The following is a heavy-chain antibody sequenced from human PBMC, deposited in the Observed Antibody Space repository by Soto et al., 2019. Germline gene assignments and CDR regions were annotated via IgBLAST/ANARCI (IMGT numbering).Heavy chain of an antibody. D-gene: IGHD3-9*01. Sequence: QITLKESGLTLVKPTQTLTLTCTFSEFSLSTNGVGVGWIRQSPGKALEWLALIYWDDDRHYRPSLKSRLTNTTDTPKNQVVLTMTNMDPVHTATYYCAHFDRPGASDIWGRGTKVTVSS. V-gene: IGHV2-5*02. CDR1: EFSLSTNGVG. CDR3: AHFDRPGASDI. CDR2: IYWDDDR. J-gene: IGHJ3*02.